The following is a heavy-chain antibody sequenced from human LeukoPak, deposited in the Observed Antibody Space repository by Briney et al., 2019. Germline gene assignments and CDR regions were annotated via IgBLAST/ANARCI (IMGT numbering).Heavy chain of an antibody. CDR1: GGSISSGGYY. J-gene: IGHJ3*02. CDR2: IYYSGST. CDR3: ARYRPLTIRDRPDAFDI. V-gene: IGHV4-31*03. D-gene: IGHD2-21*01. Sequence: SETLSLTCTVSGGSISSGGYYWSWIRQHPGKGLKWIGYIYYSGSTYYNPSLKSRVTISVDTSKNQFSLKLSSVIAADTAVYYCARYRPLTIRDRPDAFDIWGQGTMVTVSS.